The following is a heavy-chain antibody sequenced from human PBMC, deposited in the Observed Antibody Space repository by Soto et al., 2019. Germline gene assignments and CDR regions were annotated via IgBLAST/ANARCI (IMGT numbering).Heavy chain of an antibody. CDR2: IYYSGST. CDR1: GGSISSYY. D-gene: IGHD6-19*01. J-gene: IGHJ4*02. Sequence: ASETLSLTCTVSGGSISSYYWSWIRQPPEKGLEWIGYIYYSGSTNYNPSLKSRVTISVDTSKNQFSLNLSSVTTADTAVYYCARDRISVTEGFDYWGQGTLVTVSS. CDR3: ARDRISVTEGFDY. V-gene: IGHV4-59*01.